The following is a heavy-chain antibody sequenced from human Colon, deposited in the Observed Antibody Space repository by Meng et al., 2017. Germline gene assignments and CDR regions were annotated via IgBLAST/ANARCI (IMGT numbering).Heavy chain of an antibody. Sequence: QVHLVQSGAEVKTPGSSAKISCEASGYTFTTFFLNWVRQTPDQGFEWLGRLNPNSGVTNFAQKFQGRVTMTRDTSISTAYMELASLRSDDTGVYYCARMGAGAAFDFWGQGTLVTVSS. V-gene: IGHV1-2*05. J-gene: IGHJ4*02. CDR2: LNPNSGVT. CDR1: GYTFTTFF. CDR3: ARMGAGAAFDF. D-gene: IGHD1-26*01.